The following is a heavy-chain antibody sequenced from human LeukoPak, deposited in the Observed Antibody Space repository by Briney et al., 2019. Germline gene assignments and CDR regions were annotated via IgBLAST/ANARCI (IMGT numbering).Heavy chain of an antibody. CDR1: GFTFSSYA. V-gene: IGHV3-30-3*01. Sequence: GGSLRLSCAASGFTFSSYAMHWVRQAPGKGLEWVAVISYDGSNKYYADSVKGRFTISRDNSKNTLYLQMNSLRAEDTAVYYCARDQGYSNYYFDYWGQGTLVTVSS. D-gene: IGHD6-13*01. J-gene: IGHJ4*02. CDR2: ISYDGSNK. CDR3: ARDQGYSNYYFDY.